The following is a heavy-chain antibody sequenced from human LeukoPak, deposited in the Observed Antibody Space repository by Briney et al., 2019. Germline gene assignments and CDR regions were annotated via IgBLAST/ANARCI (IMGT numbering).Heavy chain of an antibody. CDR2: ISAYNGNT. J-gene: IGHJ5*02. D-gene: IGHD5-12*01. CDR3: ARGIGGYALNWFDP. V-gene: IGHV1-18*01. Sequence: ASVKVSCKASGYTFTSYGISWVRQAPGQGLEWMGWISAYNGNTNYAQKLQGRVTMTRSTSISTAYMELSNLRSEDTAIYYCARGIGGYALNWFDPWGQGTLVTVSS. CDR1: GYTFTSYG.